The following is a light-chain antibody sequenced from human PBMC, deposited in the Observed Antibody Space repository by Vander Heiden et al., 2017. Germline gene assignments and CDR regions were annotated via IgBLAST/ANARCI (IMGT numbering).Light chain of an antibody. J-gene: IGKJ5*01. V-gene: IGKV3-15*01. CDR3: QQYNNYVT. Sequence: EVVMTLPPATLSVSPGDRATLSCRASQSINSNLAWYQQKPGQAPRLLIYGASNRATGIPDRFGGSGSGTEFTLTISSLQSEDFAVYFCQQYNNYVTFGQGTRLEIK. CDR2: GAS. CDR1: QSINSN.